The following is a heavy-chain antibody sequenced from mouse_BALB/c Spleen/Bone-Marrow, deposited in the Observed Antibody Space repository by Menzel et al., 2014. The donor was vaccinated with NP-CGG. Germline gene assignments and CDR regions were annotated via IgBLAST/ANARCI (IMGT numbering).Heavy chain of an antibody. J-gene: IGHJ2*01. CDR2: INPNSRTI. V-gene: IGHV4-1*02. CDR3: AGCGYYGFLAY. CDR1: GFDFSRYW. D-gene: IGHD1-1*01. Sequence: EVKLMESGGGPVQPGGSLKLSCAASGFDFSRYWMSWVRQAPGKGLEWIGEINPNSRTINYTPSLKDKFTISRDNAKNTLDLQMNEVRSEDTALYYCAGCGYYGFLAYWGQGTTLTVSS.